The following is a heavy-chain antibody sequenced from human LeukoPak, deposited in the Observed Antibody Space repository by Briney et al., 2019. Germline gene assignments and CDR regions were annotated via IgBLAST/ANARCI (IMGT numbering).Heavy chain of an antibody. CDR2: IYTSGTT. Sequence: SQTLSLTCSVSGGSISSGSYYWNWIRQPAGKGLDWIGRIYTSGTTNYYPSLKSRVSISMDTSKNQFSLKLSSVTAADTAVYYWARGWELQTFDFWGQGTLVTVSS. CDR3: ARGWELQTFDF. J-gene: IGHJ4*02. D-gene: IGHD1-26*01. CDR1: GGSISSGSYY. V-gene: IGHV4-61*02.